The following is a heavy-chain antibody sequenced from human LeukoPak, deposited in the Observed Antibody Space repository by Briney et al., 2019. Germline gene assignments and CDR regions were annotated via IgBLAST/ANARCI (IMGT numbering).Heavy chain of an antibody. CDR1: GGTFSSYA. J-gene: IGHJ4*02. Sequence: ASVKVSCKASGGTFSSYAFSWLRQPPAQGLEWMGMIIPILGIANYVQKFQGSVTITADKSTSTAYIELSSLRSEDTAVYYCARARPLDYYDSSGEGGSIDYGGQGSLVTVSS. D-gene: IGHD3-22*01. V-gene: IGHV1-69*04. CDR2: IIPILGIA. CDR3: ARARPLDYYDSSGEGGSIDY.